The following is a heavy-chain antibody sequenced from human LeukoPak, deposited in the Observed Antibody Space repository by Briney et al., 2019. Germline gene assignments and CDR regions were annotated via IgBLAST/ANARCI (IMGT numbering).Heavy chain of an antibody. CDR3: ANGGPEELQGYFDY. CDR2: ISYDGSNK. J-gene: IGHJ4*02. D-gene: IGHD1-26*01. Sequence: GGSLRLSCAASGFTFSSYGMHWVRQAPGKGLEWVAVISYDGSNKYYADSVKGRFTISRDNSKNTLYLQMNSLRAEDTAVYYCANGGPEELQGYFDYWGQGTLVTVSS. CDR1: GFTFSSYG. V-gene: IGHV3-30*18.